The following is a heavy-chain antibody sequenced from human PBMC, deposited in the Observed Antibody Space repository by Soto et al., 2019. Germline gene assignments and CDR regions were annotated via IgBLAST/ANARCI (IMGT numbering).Heavy chain of an antibody. V-gene: IGHV3-30-3*01. Sequence: GGSLRLSCAASGFTFSSYAMHWVRQAPGKGLEWVAVISYDGSNKYYADSVKGRFTISRDNSKNTLYLQMNSLRSEDTAVYYCARRYDFWSGYYNYYYMDVWGKGTTVTVSS. CDR1: GFTFSSYA. J-gene: IGHJ6*03. D-gene: IGHD3-3*01. CDR2: ISYDGSNK. CDR3: ARRYDFWSGYYNYYYMDV.